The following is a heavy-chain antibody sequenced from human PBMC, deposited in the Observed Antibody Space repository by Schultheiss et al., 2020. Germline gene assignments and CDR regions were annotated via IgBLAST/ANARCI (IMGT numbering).Heavy chain of an antibody. CDR3: ASLVVGGSGSHEIHDY. D-gene: IGHD3-10*01. J-gene: IGHJ4*02. Sequence: ASVKVSGKASGYTFTSYDINWVRQATGQGLEWMGWMNPNSGNTGYAQKFQGRVTMTRNTSISTAYMELRSLRSDDTAVYYCASLVVGGSGSHEIHDYWGQGTLVTVSS. CDR1: GYTFTSYD. V-gene: IGHV1-8*01. CDR2: MNPNSGNT.